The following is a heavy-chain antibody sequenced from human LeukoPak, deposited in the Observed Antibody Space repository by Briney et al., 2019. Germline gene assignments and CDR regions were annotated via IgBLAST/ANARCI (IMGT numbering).Heavy chain of an antibody. D-gene: IGHD4-23*01. J-gene: IGHJ4*02. CDR2: ISSSGGST. V-gene: IGHV3-23*01. CDR1: GFTFSSYA. CDR3: VRVIGGNYGGDY. Sequence: PGGSLRLSCAASGFTFSSYAMSWVRQAPGKGLEWVSAISSSGGSTYYVDSVKGRFTISRDKSKNTLYLQVNSLRVEDTALYYCVRVIGGNYGGDYWGQGTLVTVSS.